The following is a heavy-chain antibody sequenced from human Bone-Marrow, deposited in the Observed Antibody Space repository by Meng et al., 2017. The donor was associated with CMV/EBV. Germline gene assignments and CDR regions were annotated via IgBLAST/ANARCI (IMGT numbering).Heavy chain of an antibody. D-gene: IGHD3/OR15-3a*01. J-gene: IGHJ6*02. CDR1: GFIFSSYG. CDR3: VKDPSDSYYYGMDV. CDR2: IRYDGSNK. V-gene: IGHV3-30*02. Sequence: GESLKIPWAASGFIFSSYGMHWVRQAPGKGLEWVAFIRYDGSNKYYADSVKGRFTISRDNSKNTLYLQMNSLRPEDTAVYNCVKDPSDSYYYGMDVWGQGTTVTISS.